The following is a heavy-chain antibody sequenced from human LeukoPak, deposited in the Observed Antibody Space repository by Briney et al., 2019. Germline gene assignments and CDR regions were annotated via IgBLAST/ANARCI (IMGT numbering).Heavy chain of an antibody. V-gene: IGHV3-15*01. J-gene: IGHJ3*02. CDR2: IKSKTDGGTT. CDR1: GFTFSNAW. Sequence: GGSLRLSCAASGFTFSNAWMSWVRQAPGKGLEWVGRIKSKTDGGTTDYAAPVKGRFTISRDDSKNTLYLQMYSLKTEDTAVYYCTTDVVLWFGELSASDIWGQGTMVTVSS. D-gene: IGHD3-10*01. CDR3: TTDVVLWFGELSASDI.